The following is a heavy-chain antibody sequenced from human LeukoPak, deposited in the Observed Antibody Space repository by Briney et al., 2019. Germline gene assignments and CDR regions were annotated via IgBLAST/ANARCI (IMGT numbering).Heavy chain of an antibody. Sequence: GGSLRLSCAASGFTFSSYSMHWVRQAPGKGLEWVSYISSSSGTIYYADSGKGRFTISRDNAKNSLYLQMNSLRAEDTAVYYCARGPLYSSSFWDAFDIWGQGTMVTVSS. CDR1: GFTFSSYS. V-gene: IGHV3-48*01. CDR2: ISSSSGTI. D-gene: IGHD6-6*01. CDR3: ARGPLYSSSFWDAFDI. J-gene: IGHJ3*02.